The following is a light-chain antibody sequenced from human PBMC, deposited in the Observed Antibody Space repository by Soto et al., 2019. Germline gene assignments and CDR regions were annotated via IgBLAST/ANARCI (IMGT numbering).Light chain of an antibody. V-gene: IGLV2-11*01. J-gene: IGLJ1*01. CDR1: SRDVGGYSY. CDR3: SSYTSSNTLEV. Sequence: QSALTQPRSVSGSPGQSVTMSCTGTSRDVGGYSYVSWYQQHPGKAPKLVISDVSKRPSGVPDRFSGSKSGNTASLTISGLQAEDEADYYCSSYTSSNTLEVFGVGTKVTVL. CDR2: DVS.